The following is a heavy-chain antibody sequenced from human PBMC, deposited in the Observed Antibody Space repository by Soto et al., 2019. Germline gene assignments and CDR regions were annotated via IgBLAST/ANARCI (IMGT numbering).Heavy chain of an antibody. V-gene: IGHV4-34*01. CDR2: INHSGST. J-gene: IGHJ5*02. CDR1: GGSFSGYY. D-gene: IGHD1-1*01. Sequence: QVQLQQWGAGLLKPSETLSLTCAVYGGSFSGYYWSWIRQPPGKGLEWIGEINHSGSTNYNPSLKSRVTISVDTSMNQFSLKLSSVTAADTAVYYCARGGGWNQNWFDPWGQGTLVTVSS. CDR3: ARGGGWNQNWFDP.